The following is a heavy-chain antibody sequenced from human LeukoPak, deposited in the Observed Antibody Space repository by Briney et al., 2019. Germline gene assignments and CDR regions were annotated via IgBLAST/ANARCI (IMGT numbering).Heavy chain of an antibody. J-gene: IGHJ4*02. D-gene: IGHD5-24*01. CDR1: GYTFTNYW. V-gene: IGHV5-51*01. Sequence: GEFLKISCKGSGYTFTNYWIGWVRQMPGKGLEWMGIIYPGNSDTRYSPSFQGRVTISADKSINTAYLQWSSLKASDTAIYYCARHGPLEMATTDIDYWGQGTLVTVSS. CDR3: ARHGPLEMATTDIDY. CDR2: IYPGNSDT.